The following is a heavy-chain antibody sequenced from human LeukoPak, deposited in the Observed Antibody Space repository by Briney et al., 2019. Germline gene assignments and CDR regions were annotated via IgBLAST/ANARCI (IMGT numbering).Heavy chain of an antibody. D-gene: IGHD4-17*01. V-gene: IGHV3-23*01. Sequence: GGSLRLFCAASGFTVSSNYMSWVRQAPGKGLEWVSAISGSGGSTYYADSVKGRFTISRDNSKNTLYLQMNSLRAEDTAVYYCAKDISYGDYVGIYWGQGTLVTVSS. CDR3: AKDISYGDYVGIY. CDR2: ISGSGGST. CDR1: GFTVSSNY. J-gene: IGHJ4*02.